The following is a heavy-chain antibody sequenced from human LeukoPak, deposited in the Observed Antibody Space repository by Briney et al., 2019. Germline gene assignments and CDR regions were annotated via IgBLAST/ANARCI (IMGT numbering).Heavy chain of an antibody. V-gene: IGHV3-30-3*01. D-gene: IGHD1-26*01. CDR3: ARIGAGATRPYYFDY. CDR1: GFTFSSYA. CDR2: ISYDGSNK. Sequence: PGGSLRLSCAASGFTFSSYAMHWVRQAPGKGLEWVAVISYDGSNKYYADSVKGRFTISRDNAKNSLYLQMNNLRAEDTAVYYCARIGAGATRPYYFDYWGQGTLVTVSS. J-gene: IGHJ4*02.